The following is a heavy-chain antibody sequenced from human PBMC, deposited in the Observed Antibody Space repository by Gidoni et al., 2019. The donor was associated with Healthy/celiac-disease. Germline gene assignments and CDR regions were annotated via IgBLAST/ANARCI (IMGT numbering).Heavy chain of an antibody. CDR1: GYTLTSYA. D-gene: IGHD6-19*01. J-gene: IGHJ4*02. CDR2: INAGNGNK. CDR3: ARAPYSSGWYELDY. Sequence: QVQPVQSGAAVKKPGAAVKVSCKASGYTLTSYAMHWVRQAHGQKLEWMGWINAGNGNKKYSLKYQGRVTITRDTSASTADMELSSRRSEDTAVYYCARAPYSSGWYELDYWGQGTLVTVSS. V-gene: IGHV1-3*01.